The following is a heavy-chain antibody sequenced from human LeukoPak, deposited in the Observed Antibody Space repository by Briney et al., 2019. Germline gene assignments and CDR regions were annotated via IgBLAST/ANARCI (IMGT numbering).Heavy chain of an antibody. J-gene: IGHJ5*02. CDR3: ARDRFDSSTGWFDP. V-gene: IGHV1-18*04. CDR2: ISGYNGNT. CDR1: GYTFTDYY. D-gene: IGHD3-22*01. Sequence: ASVKVSCKASGYTFTDYYMHWVRQAPGQGLEWMGWISGYNGNTKYAQKLQGRVTMTTDTSTSTAYMELRSLRSDDTAVYYCARDRFDSSTGWFDPWGQGTLVTVSS.